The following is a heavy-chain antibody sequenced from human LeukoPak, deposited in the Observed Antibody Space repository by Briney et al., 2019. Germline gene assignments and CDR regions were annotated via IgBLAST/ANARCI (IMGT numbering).Heavy chain of an antibody. J-gene: IGHJ5*02. CDR3: AKNTDIVVVVAATALDP. Sequence: GGSLRLSCAASGFTFSSYGMHWVRQAPGKGLEWVAFIRYDGSNKYHADSVKGRFTISRDNSKNTLYLQMNSLRAEDTAVYYCAKNTDIVVVVAATALDPWGQGTLVTVSS. V-gene: IGHV3-30*02. D-gene: IGHD2-15*01. CDR1: GFTFSSYG. CDR2: IRYDGSNK.